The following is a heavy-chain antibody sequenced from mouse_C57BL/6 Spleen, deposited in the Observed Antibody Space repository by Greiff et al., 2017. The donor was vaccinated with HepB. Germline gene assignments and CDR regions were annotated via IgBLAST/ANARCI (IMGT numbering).Heavy chain of an antibody. Sequence: EVQLQQSGGGLVQPKGSLKLSCAASGFSFNTYAMNWVRQAPGKGLEWVARIRSKSNNYATYYADSVKDRFTISRDDSESMLYLQMNNLKTEDTAMYYCVRPYSNFYYAMDYWGQGTSVTVSS. CDR3: VRPYSNFYYAMDY. CDR2: IRSKSNNYAT. CDR1: GFSFNTYA. D-gene: IGHD2-5*01. V-gene: IGHV10-1*01. J-gene: IGHJ4*01.